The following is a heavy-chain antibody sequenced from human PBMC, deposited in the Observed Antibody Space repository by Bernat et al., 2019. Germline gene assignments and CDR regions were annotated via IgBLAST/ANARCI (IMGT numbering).Heavy chain of an antibody. V-gene: IGHV3-30*18. J-gene: IGHJ4*02. CDR1: GFTFSSYG. CDR2: ISYDGSNK. CDR3: AKDRIYYDSSSLDY. Sequence: QVQLVESGGGVVQPGRSLRLSCAASGFTFSSYGMHWVRQAPGKGLEWVAVISYDGSNKYYADSVKGRFTISRDNSKNTLYLQMNSLRAEDTAVYYCAKDRIYYDSSSLDYWGQGTLVTVSS. D-gene: IGHD3-22*01.